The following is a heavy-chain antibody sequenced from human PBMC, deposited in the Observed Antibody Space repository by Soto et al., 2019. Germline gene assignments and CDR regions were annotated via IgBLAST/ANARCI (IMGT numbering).Heavy chain of an antibody. J-gene: IGHJ4*02. CDR3: SRHTPAISISDH. CDR2: IYYSGST. Sequence: SETLSLTCTVSGGSISSSSYYWGWIRQPPGKGLEWIGSIYYSGSTYYNPSLKSRVTISVDTSKNQFSLKLSSVTAADTAVYYCSRHTPAISISDHWGQGTLVTVSS. CDR1: GGSISSSSYY. V-gene: IGHV4-39*01. D-gene: IGHD2-15*01.